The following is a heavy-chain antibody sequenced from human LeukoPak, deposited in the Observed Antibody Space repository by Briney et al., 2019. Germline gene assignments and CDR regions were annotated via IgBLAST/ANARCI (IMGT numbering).Heavy chain of an antibody. Sequence: GGSLRLSCAASGFTFSDYYMSWIRQAPGKGLEWVSYISSSSSYTNYADSVKGRFTISRDNSNNMLYLQMSSLRAEDTAVYYCARSLNGDPPDFDYWGQGTLVTVSS. CDR1: GFTFSDYY. CDR3: ARSLNGDPPDFDY. J-gene: IGHJ4*02. V-gene: IGHV3-11*06. CDR2: ISSSSSYT. D-gene: IGHD4-17*01.